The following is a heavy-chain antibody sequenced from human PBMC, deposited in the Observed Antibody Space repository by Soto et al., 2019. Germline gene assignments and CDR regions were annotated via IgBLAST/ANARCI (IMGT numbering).Heavy chain of an antibody. J-gene: IGHJ4*02. CDR3: AKARGAMVRGAAFYFDY. D-gene: IGHD3-10*01. CDR1: GFTFTIYA. CDR2: ITGSGGST. V-gene: IGHV3-23*01. Sequence: PGGSLRLSCAASGFTFTIYAMSWVRRAPGKGLEWVSAITGSGGSTYYADSVKGRFTISRDNSKNTLYLQMNSLRAEDTAVYYCAKARGAMVRGAAFYFDYWGQGTLVTVSS.